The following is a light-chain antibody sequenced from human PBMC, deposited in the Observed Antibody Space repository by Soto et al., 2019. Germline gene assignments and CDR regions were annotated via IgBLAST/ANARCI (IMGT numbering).Light chain of an antibody. CDR3: QSYDSSLSGPVV. CDR1: SSNIGSNY. V-gene: IGLV1-47*01. CDR2: RNN. J-gene: IGLJ2*01. Sequence: QTVVTQPPSASGTPGQRVTISCSGSSSNIGSNYVYWYQQLPGTAPKLLIYRNNQRPSGVPDRFSGSKSGTSASLAITGLQAEDEADYYCQSYDSSLSGPVVFGGGTKLTVL.